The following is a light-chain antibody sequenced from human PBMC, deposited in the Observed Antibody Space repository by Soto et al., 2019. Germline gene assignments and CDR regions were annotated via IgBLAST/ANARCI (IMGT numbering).Light chain of an antibody. CDR3: QQSKNWPL. CDR2: GAS. Sequence: MMMTQSPATLSVSPGERVTLSCRTSHSVNSHVAWYQQYPGQARRLLLCGASSRATGIPVRSSGRGVGTEFILTISGLQSEDFAVYYCQQSKNWPLFGQGTRLEIK. J-gene: IGKJ5*01. CDR1: HSVNSH. V-gene: IGKV3-15*01.